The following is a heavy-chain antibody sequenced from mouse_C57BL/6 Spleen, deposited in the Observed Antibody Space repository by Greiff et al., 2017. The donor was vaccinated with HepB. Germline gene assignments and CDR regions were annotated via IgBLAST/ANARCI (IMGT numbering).Heavy chain of an antibody. CDR3: ARHEGGNFRFAY. CDR1: GYTFTEYT. Sequence: QVHVKQSGAELVKPGASVKLSCKASGYTFTEYTIHWVKQRSGQGLEWIGWFYPGSGSIKYNEKFKDKATLTADKSSSTVYMELSRLTSEDSAVYFCARHEGGNFRFAYWGQGTLVTVSA. V-gene: IGHV1-62-2*01. D-gene: IGHD2-1*01. J-gene: IGHJ3*01. CDR2: FYPGSGSI.